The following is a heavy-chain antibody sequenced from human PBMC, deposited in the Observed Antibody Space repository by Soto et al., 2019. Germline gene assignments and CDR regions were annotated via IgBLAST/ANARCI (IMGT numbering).Heavy chain of an antibody. J-gene: IGHJ5*02. Sequence: SVKVSCKASGGTFSSYAISWVRQAPGQGLEWMGGIIPVFGTANYAQKFQGRVTITADESTSTAYMELSSLRSEDTAVYYCARELAAGGTDWFDPWGQGTLVTVSS. CDR1: GGTFSSYA. D-gene: IGHD6-13*01. V-gene: IGHV1-69*13. CDR3: ARELAAGGTDWFDP. CDR2: IIPVFGTA.